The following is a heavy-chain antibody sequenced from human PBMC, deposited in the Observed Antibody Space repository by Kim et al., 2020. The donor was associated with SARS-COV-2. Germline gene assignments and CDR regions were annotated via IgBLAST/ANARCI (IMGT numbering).Heavy chain of an antibody. CDR2: IWYDGSNK. Sequence: GGSLRLSCAASGFTFSSYGMHWVRQAPGKVLEWVAVIWYDGSNKYYADSVKGRFTISRDNSKNTLYLQMNSLRAEDTAVYYCARDLLVGATSYGMDVWGQGTTVTVSS. D-gene: IGHD1-26*01. CDR3: ARDLLVGATSYGMDV. J-gene: IGHJ6*02. CDR1: GFTFSSYG. V-gene: IGHV3-33*01.